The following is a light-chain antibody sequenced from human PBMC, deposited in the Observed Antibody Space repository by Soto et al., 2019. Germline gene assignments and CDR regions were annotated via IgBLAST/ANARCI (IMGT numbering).Light chain of an antibody. CDR1: SSNIGAGYD. Sequence: QPVLTQPPSVSGAPGQRITISCTGTSSNIGAGYDVHWYQQLPGTAPKLLIYLNNNRPSGVPDRFSGSKSGTSASLAITGLQAEDEADYFCQSYDSSLSGYVFGAGTKVTVL. J-gene: IGLJ1*01. CDR2: LNN. CDR3: QSYDSSLSGYV. V-gene: IGLV1-40*01.